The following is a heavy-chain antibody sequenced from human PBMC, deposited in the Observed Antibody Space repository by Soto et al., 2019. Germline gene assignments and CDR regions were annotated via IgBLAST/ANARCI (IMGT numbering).Heavy chain of an antibody. CDR1: GGTFSSYA. CDR2: IIPIFGTA. V-gene: IGHV1-69*13. D-gene: IGHD2-21*01. Sequence: GASVKVSCKASGGTFSSYAISWVRQAPGQGLEWMGGIIPIFGTANYAQKFQGRVTITADESTSTAYMELSSLRSEDTAVYYCARGVVPGTCCAFDIWGQGTKVTVSS. CDR3: ARGVVPGTCCAFDI. J-gene: IGHJ3*02.